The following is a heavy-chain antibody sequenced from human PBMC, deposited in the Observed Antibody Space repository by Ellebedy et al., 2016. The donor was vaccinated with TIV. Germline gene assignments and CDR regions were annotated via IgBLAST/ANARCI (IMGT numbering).Heavy chain of an antibody. V-gene: IGHV3-23*01. D-gene: IGHD4-17*01. J-gene: IGHJ4*02. CDR1: GFTFSSYA. CDR2: ITGGRQTT. CDR3: ARESFDYGDYEGYYFDY. Sequence: GESLKISXAASGFTFSSYAMTWVRQAPGPGLEWVSSITGGRQTTYFADSVKGRFTISRDDSKSTLYLQMNSLRAEDTALYFCARESFDYGDYEGYYFDYWGQGTLVTVSS.